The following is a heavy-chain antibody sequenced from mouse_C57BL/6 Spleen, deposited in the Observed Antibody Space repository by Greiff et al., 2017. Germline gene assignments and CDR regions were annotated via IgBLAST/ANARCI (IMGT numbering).Heavy chain of an antibody. CDR2: IDPSDSET. CDR1: GYTFTSYW. Sequence: VQLQQPGAELVRPGSSVKLSCKASGYTFTSYWMHWVKQRPIQGLEWIGNIDPSDSETHYNQQFKDKATLTVDKSSSTAYMQLSSLTSEDAAVYCCARDDYYAMDYWGQGTSVTVSS. V-gene: IGHV1-52*01. J-gene: IGHJ4*01. CDR3: ARDDYYAMDY.